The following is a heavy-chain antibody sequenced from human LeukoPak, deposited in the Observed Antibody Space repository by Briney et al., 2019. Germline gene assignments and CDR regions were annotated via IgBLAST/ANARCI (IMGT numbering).Heavy chain of an antibody. Sequence: RPGGSLRLSCAASGFTFSSYSTNWVRQAPGKGLEWVSSISSSSTYIYYADSLKGRFTISRDNAKNSLSLQMNSLRAGDTAVYYCARDTHCSSTSCYNAFDIWGQGTMVTVSS. CDR1: GFTFSSYS. D-gene: IGHD2-2*02. CDR3: ARDTHCSSTSCYNAFDI. J-gene: IGHJ3*02. CDR2: ISSSSTYI. V-gene: IGHV3-21*01.